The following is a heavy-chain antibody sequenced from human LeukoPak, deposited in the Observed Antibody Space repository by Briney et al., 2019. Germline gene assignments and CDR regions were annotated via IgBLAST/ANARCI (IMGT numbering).Heavy chain of an antibody. V-gene: IGHV3-30*03. J-gene: IGHJ4*02. CDR1: GFTFSSYW. Sequence: GGSLRLPCAASGFTFSSYWMSWVRQAPGKGLEWVAVISYDGSNKYYADSVKGRFTISRDNSKNTLYLQMNSLRAEDTAVYYCAREPDGSGFDYWGQGTLVTVSS. CDR2: ISYDGSNK. CDR3: AREPDGSGFDY. D-gene: IGHD3-10*01.